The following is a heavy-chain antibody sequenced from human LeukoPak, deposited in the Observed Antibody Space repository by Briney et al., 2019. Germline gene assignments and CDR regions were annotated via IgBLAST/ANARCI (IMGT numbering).Heavy chain of an antibody. CDR3: AHRVFQGGYWDSGKFDY. J-gene: IGHJ4*02. CDR1: GFSLITSGVG. Sequence: SGPTLVNPTQTLTLTCTFSGFSLITSGVGGGWIRQPPGKAPECLALIYWDNDRRYNPSLRSRLTISKDTSKNQVVLTMTNMDPVDTATYYCAHRVFQGGYWDSGKFDYWDQGNPVTVSS. D-gene: IGHD2-8*02. V-gene: IGHV2-5*02. CDR2: IYWDNDR.